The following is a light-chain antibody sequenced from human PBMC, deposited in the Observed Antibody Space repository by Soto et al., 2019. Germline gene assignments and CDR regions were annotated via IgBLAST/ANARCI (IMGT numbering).Light chain of an antibody. J-gene: IGKJ1*01. CDR1: QSVSSSY. V-gene: IGKV3-20*01. Sequence: EVVLTQSPDTLSLSPGDRATLSCRASQSVSSSYLAWYQQKPGQAPRLLIYGTSTRATGIPDRFSGSGSGTDFTLTISRLEPEDFSVYYCHQYDTSPVTFGQGTKV. CDR2: GTS. CDR3: HQYDTSPVT.